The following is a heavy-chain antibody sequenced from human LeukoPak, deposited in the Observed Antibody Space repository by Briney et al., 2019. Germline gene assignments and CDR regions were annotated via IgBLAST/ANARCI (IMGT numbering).Heavy chain of an antibody. CDR3: ARTVATVTTALSYYYYYYMDV. Sequence: SETLSLTCTVSGGSISSSTYYWGWIRQPPGKGLEWIGEINHSGSTNYNPSLKSRVTISVDTSKNQFSLKLSSVTAADTAVYYCARTVATVTTALSYYYYYYMDVWGKGTTVTVSS. CDR2: INHSGST. J-gene: IGHJ6*03. D-gene: IGHD4-17*01. CDR1: GGSISSSTYY. V-gene: IGHV4-39*07.